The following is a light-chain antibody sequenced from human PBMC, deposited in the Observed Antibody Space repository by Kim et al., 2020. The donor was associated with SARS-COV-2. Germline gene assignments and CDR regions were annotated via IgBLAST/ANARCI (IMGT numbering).Light chain of an antibody. CDR2: LGS. CDR3: MQALQTPYS. Sequence: DIAMTQSPLSLSVTPGEPASISCRSNQSLLRNNGNKYFDWYLQKPGQSPQVVIYLGSNRASGVPDRFSGSGSGTDFTLKISRVEAEDVAVYYCMQALQTPYSFGQGTKLEI. CDR1: QSLLRNNGNKY. V-gene: IGKV2-28*01. J-gene: IGKJ2*01.